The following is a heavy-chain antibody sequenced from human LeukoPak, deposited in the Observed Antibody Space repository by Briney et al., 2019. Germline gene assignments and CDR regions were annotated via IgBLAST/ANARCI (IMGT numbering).Heavy chain of an antibody. CDR1: GDSISSYY. J-gene: IGHJ3*02. Sequence: PSETLSLTCTVSGDSISSYYWSWIRQPAGKGLEWIGRIHTSGSTNYNPSLKSRVTMSVDTSKNQFSLKLSSVTAADTAVYYCAREGAAAGSDAFDIWGQGTMVTVSS. D-gene: IGHD6-13*01. CDR2: IHTSGST. CDR3: AREGAAAGSDAFDI. V-gene: IGHV4-4*07.